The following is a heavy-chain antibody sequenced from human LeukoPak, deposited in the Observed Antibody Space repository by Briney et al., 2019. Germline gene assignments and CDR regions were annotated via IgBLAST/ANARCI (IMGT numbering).Heavy chain of an antibody. J-gene: IGHJ6*02. D-gene: IGHD3-9*01. Sequence: RSSETLSLTCAVYGGSFSGYYWSWIRQPPGKGLEWIGEINHSGSTNYNPSLKSRVTISVDTSKNQFSLKLSSVTAADTAVYYCARGQGLRYFDWLVTYYGMDVWGRGTTVTVSS. CDR3: ARGQGLRYFDWLVTYYGMDV. V-gene: IGHV4-34*01. CDR1: GGSFSGYY. CDR2: INHSGST.